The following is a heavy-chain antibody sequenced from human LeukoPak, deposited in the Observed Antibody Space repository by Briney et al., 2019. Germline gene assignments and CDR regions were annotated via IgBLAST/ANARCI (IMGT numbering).Heavy chain of an antibody. V-gene: IGHV4-59*01. Sequence: SETLSLTCAVYGGSFSGYYWSWIRQPPGKGLEWIGYIYSSGSTNYNPSLKSRVTISVDSSKNQFSLKLSSVTAADTAVYYCARGTVTTYPHWFDLWGQGTLVTVSS. CDR2: IYSSGST. CDR1: GGSFSGYY. D-gene: IGHD4-17*01. J-gene: IGHJ5*02. CDR3: ARGTVTTYPHWFDL.